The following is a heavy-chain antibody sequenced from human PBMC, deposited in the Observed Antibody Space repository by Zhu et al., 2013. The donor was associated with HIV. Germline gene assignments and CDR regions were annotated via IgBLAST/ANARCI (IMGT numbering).Heavy chain of an antibody. CDR3: VRDVFERVPRPGAKSLGDVQTKEDGSYMDV. J-gene: IGHJ6*03. CDR1: GYAFSGYF. Sequence: QVQLLQSGAEVKKPGASVKVSCQSSGYAFSGYFLHWVRQAPGQGFEWMGYVNPNTGATTYAQKFQGRVTLTTETSMGTGFLELTRLTPDDTAVYFCVRDVFERVPRPGAKSLGDVQTKEDGSYMDVWGKGTTVIVFS. V-gene: IGHV1-2*02. D-gene: IGHD2-21*02. CDR2: VNPNTGAT.